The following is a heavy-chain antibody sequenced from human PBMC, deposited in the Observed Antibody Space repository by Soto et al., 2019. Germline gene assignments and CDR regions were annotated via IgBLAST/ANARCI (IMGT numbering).Heavy chain of an antibody. D-gene: IGHD3-22*01. CDR1: GYSFTSYW. CDR2: IYPGDSDT. V-gene: IGHV5-51*01. J-gene: IGHJ6*03. Sequence: GESLKISCKGSGYSFTSYWIGWVRQMPGKGLEWMGIIYPGDSDTRYSPSFQGQVTISADKSISTAYLQWSSLKASDTAMYYCARRSGDYGPRGGYYYYYMDVWGKGTTVTVS. CDR3: ARRSGDYGPRGGYYYYYMDV.